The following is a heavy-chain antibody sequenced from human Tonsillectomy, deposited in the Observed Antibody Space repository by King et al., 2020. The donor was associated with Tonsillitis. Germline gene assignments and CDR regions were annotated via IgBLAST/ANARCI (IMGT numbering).Heavy chain of an antibody. D-gene: IGHD3-22*01. CDR2: IFSNYEK. CDR1: GFSLINARMG. Sequence: VTLKESGPVLVKPTETLTLTCTVSGFSLINARMGVSWIRQPPGKALEWLAHIFSNYEKSYNTSLKSRLTISKDTSKSQVVLTMTSMDPVDTATYFCARTNASADYYDSSGRYWYFDLWGRGTLVTVSS. CDR3: ARTNASADYYDSSGRYWYFDL. V-gene: IGHV2-26*01. J-gene: IGHJ2*01.